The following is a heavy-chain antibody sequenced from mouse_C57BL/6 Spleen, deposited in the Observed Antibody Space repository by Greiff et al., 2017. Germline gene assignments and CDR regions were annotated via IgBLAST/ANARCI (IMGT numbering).Heavy chain of an antibody. CDR3: TEYYGSSYNY. CDR2: IDPETGGT. D-gene: IGHD1-1*01. J-gene: IGHJ2*01. V-gene: IGHV1-15*01. CDR1: GYTFTDYE. Sequence: VQLQQSGAELVRPGASVTLSCKASGYTFTDYEMHWVKQTPVHGLEWIGAIDPETGGTAYNQKFKGKAILTADKSSSTAYMELRSLTSEDSAVYYCTEYYGSSYNYWGQGTTLTFSS.